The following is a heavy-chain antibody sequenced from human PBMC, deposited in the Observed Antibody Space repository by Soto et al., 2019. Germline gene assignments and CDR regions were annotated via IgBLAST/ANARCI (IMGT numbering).Heavy chain of an antibody. CDR3: ARGPRTMYYDILTGYYRVWFDP. J-gene: IGHJ5*02. CDR2: INHTGST. V-gene: IGHV4-59*11. CDR1: GGSIYNHY. Sequence: SETLSLTCTVSGGSIYNHYWSWVRQPPGKGLEWIGDINHTGSTNYNPSLKSRVTISVDTSKNQFSLKLSSVTAADTAVYYCARGPRTMYYDILTGYYRVWFDPWGQGTLVTVSS. D-gene: IGHD3-9*01.